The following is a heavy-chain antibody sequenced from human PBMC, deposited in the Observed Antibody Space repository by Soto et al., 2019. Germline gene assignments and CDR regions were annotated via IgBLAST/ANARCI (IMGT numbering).Heavy chain of an antibody. CDR2: TYYRSKWYN. CDR3: AREDWRPAADPEKFDY. V-gene: IGHV6-1*01. J-gene: IGHJ4*02. D-gene: IGHD2-21*01. CDR1: GDSVSSNSAA. Sequence: SQTLSITCAISGDSVSSNSAAWNWIRQSPSKGLEWLGRTYYRSKWYNDYTVSVKSRITINPDTSKNQFSLQLNSVTPEDTAVYYCAREDWRPAADPEKFDYWGQGTLVTVSS.